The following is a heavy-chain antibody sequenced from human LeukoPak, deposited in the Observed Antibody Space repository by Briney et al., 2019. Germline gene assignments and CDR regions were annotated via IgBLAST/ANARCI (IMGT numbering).Heavy chain of an antibody. Sequence: GRSLRLSCAASGFTFDDYAMHWVRQAPGKGLEWVSGISWNSGSIGYADSVKGRFTISRDNAKNSLYLQMNSLRAEDTAVYYCARDRPGRSGTRGYYFDYWGQGTLVTVSS. CDR3: ARDRPGRSGTRGYYFDY. V-gene: IGHV3-9*01. D-gene: IGHD2-2*01. J-gene: IGHJ4*02. CDR1: GFTFDDYA. CDR2: ISWNSGSI.